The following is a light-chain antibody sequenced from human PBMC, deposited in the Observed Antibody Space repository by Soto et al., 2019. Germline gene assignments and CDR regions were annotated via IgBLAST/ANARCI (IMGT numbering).Light chain of an antibody. Sequence: EIVLTQSPGTLSLSPGERATLSCRASQSVSSSYLAWYQQKPGQAPSLLIYGASSRATGIPDQFSGSGSGTDFTLTISRLEPEDFAVYYCQQYGSSPLTFGGGTKVEIK. CDR1: QSVSSSY. V-gene: IGKV3-20*01. J-gene: IGKJ4*01. CDR2: GAS. CDR3: QQYGSSPLT.